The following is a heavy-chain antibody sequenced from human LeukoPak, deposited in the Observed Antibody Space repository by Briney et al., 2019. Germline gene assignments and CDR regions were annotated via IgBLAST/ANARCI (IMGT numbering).Heavy chain of an antibody. CDR1: GYTFTVYY. V-gene: IGHV1-2*02. CDR2: INPNSGGT. CDR3: ARDGNWGSLRGAFDI. Sequence: ASVKVSCKASGYTFTVYYMHWVRQAPGQGLEWMGWINPNSGGTNYAQNFQGRVTMTRDTSISTAYMELSRLRSDDAAVYYCARDGNWGSLRGAFDIWGQGTMVTVSS. D-gene: IGHD7-27*01. J-gene: IGHJ3*02.